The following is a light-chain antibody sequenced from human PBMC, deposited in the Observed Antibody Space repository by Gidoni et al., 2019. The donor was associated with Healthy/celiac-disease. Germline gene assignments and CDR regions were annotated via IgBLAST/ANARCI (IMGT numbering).Light chain of an antibody. CDR2: GKN. Sequence: SSELTQDPAVSVALGQTVRITCQGESLRSYYASWYQQKPGQAPVVVIYGKNNRPSGIPDRFSGSSSGNTASLTITGAQAEDEADYYCNSRDSSGNLVVFGGGTKLTVL. CDR3: NSRDSSGNLVV. CDR1: SLRSYY. V-gene: IGLV3-19*01. J-gene: IGLJ2*01.